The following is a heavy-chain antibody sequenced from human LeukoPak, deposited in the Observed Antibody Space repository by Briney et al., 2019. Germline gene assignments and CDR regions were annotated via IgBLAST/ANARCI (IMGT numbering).Heavy chain of an antibody. V-gene: IGHV3-43*01. CDR1: GFTFDDYT. D-gene: IGHD3-10*01. Sequence: GGSLRLSCAASGFTFDDYTMHWVRQAPGKGLEWVSLISWDGSSTYYADSVKGRFTISRDNSMNTLNLQMNSLRAEDTAVYYCSKAPYYVLPCFDYWGQGALVTVSS. CDR2: ISWDGSST. J-gene: IGHJ4*02. CDR3: SKAPYYVLPCFDY.